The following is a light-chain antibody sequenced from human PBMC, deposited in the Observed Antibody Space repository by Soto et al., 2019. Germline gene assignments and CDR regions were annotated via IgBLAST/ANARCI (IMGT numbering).Light chain of an antibody. CDR1: ISDVVGYNY. J-gene: IGLJ1*01. CDR2: EVS. CDR3: SSYTSSSTSVYV. Sequence: SARRPPASVCASPGQSIPISCTGTISDVVGYNYVSWYQQHPGKAPKLMIYEVSNRPSGVSSRFSGSKSGNTASLTISGLQAEDEVDYYCSSYTSSSTSVYVFGTGTKVTV. V-gene: IGLV2-14*01.